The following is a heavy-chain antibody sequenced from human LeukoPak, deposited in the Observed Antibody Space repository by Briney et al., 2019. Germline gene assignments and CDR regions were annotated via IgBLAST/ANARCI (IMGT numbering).Heavy chain of an antibody. V-gene: IGHV4-34*01. CDR3: ARGRNCSSTSCYSYYFDY. Sequence: KPSETLSLTCAVYGGSFSGYYWSWIRQPPGKGLEWSGEINHSGSTNYNPSLKSRVTISVDTSKNQFSLKLSSVTAADTAVYYCARGRNCSSTSCYSYYFDYWGQGTLVTVSS. CDR2: INHSGST. J-gene: IGHJ4*02. CDR1: GGSFSGYY. D-gene: IGHD2-2*01.